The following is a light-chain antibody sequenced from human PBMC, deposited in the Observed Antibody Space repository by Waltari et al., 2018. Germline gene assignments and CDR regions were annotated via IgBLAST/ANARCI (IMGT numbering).Light chain of an antibody. Sequence: EVVLTQSPDFQSVTPKEKVTVTCRASQNIGGSLHWYQQKPGQSPKLLIKYASQSFSGVPSRFSGSGSGTHFTLTINSLEPEDAATYYCHQSRSLPYTFGQGTKLEI. CDR1: QNIGGS. CDR3: HQSRSLPYT. V-gene: IGKV6-21*01. CDR2: YAS. J-gene: IGKJ2*01.